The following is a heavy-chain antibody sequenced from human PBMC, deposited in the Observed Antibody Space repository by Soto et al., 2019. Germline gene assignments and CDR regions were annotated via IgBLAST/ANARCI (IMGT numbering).Heavy chain of an antibody. CDR2: ISYDGSNK. CDR1: GFTFSSYA. D-gene: IGHD2-15*01. Sequence: GSLRLSCAASGFTFSSYAMSWVRQAPGKGLEWVAVISYDGSNKYYADSVKGRFTISRDNSKNTLYLQMNSLRAEDTAVYYCARELIGYCSGGSCYSFDYWGQGTLVTVSS. V-gene: IGHV3-30-3*01. CDR3: ARELIGYCSGGSCYSFDY. J-gene: IGHJ4*02.